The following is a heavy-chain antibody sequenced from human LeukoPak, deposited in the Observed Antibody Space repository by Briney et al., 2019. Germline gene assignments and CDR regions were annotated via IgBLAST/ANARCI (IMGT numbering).Heavy chain of an antibody. CDR3: AKVPPGDWYFDL. CDR1: GFTFSSYW. J-gene: IGHJ2*01. Sequence: GGSLRLSCAASGFTFSSYWMHWVRQAPGKGLEWVSAISGSGGSTYYADSVKGRFTISRDNSKNTLYLQMNSLRAEDTAVYYCAKVPPGDWYFDLWGRGTLVTVSS. CDR2: ISGSGGST. D-gene: IGHD1-26*01. V-gene: IGHV3-23*01.